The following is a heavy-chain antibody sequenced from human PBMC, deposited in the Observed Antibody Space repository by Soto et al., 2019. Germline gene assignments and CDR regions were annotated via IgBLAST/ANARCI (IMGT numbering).Heavy chain of an antibody. CDR3: ARDIAARRYFDY. D-gene: IGHD6-6*01. V-gene: IGHV4-34*01. CDR1: GGSFSGYY. Sequence: SETLSLTCAVYGGSFSGYYWSWIRQPPGKGLEWIGEINHSGSTNYNPSLKSRVTISVDTSKNQFSLKLSSVTAADTAVYYCARDIAARRYFDYWGQGTLVTVSS. CDR2: INHSGST. J-gene: IGHJ4*02.